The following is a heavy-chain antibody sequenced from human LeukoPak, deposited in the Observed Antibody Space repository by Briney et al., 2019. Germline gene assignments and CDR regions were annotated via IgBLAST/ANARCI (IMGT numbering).Heavy chain of an antibody. CDR2: ISGSGGRT. CDR3: AKEAPLSRGSGLAYYFDY. V-gene: IGHV3-23*01. J-gene: IGHJ4*02. D-gene: IGHD3-10*01. CDR1: GFTSS. Sequence: GGSLRLSCAASGFTSSMSWVRQAPGKGLEWVATISGSGGRTYYADSVKGRFTISRDNSKNTLYLQMNSLRAEDTAVYYCAKEAPLSRGSGLAYYFDYWGQGTLVTVSS.